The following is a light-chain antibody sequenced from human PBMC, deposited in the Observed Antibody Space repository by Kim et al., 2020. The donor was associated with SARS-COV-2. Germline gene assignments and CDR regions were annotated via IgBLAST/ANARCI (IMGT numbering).Light chain of an antibody. CDR2: KAS. V-gene: IGKV1-5*03. J-gene: IGKJ1*01. Sequence: DIQVIQSPSTLSASVGDRVTITCRASQNIGNWLAWYQQKPGKAPKLLIYKASTLEGRVPSNFRGNGSGTEFTLTISSLQPDDFATYFCQQYQTYSTFGQGTKVDIK. CDR1: QNIGNW. CDR3: QQYQTYST.